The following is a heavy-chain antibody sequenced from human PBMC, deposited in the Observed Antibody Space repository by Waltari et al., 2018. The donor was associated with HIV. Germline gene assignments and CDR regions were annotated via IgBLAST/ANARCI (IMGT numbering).Heavy chain of an antibody. CDR1: GGSFSGYY. V-gene: IGHV4-34*01. CDR2: TNDRGST. J-gene: IGHJ6*03. CDR3: ARERPMWNYGPGVKYMYV. D-gene: IGHD1-7*01. Sequence: QVQLQQWGAGLLKPSETLSLICAVYGGSFSGYYWTWIRQPPGKGLEWIGETNDRGSTNYNPSRKSRVTMSIDTAKNEFSLKLSSVTAADTAVYYCARERPMWNYGPGVKYMYVWGQGTTVTVSS.